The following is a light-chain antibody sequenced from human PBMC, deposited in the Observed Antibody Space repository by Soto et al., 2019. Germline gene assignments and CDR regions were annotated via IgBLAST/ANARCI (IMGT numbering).Light chain of an antibody. V-gene: IGKV3D-20*02. CDR3: QQRSNWPST. J-gene: IGKJ4*01. Sequence: EIVLTQSPGTLSLSPGERATLSCRASQTVSSAYLGWYQQKPGQAPRLLIYGTSSRATGIPDRFSGSGSGTDFTLTISRLEPEDFAVYYCQQRSNWPSTFGGGTKVEIK. CDR2: GTS. CDR1: QTVSSAY.